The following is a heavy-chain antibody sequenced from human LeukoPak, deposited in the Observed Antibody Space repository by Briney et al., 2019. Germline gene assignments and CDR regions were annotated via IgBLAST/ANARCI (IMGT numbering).Heavy chain of an antibody. CDR3: TRAGQWTYGFQDY. J-gene: IGHJ4*02. V-gene: IGHV3-66*01. CDR1: GFTFTSYS. Sequence: GGSLRLSCATYGFTFTSYSMNWVRQAPGKGLEWVSISYSGGSTYYADSVKGRFTISRDNSKDTLYLQMNSLRAEDTAVYYCTRAGQWTYGFQDYWGQGALVTVSS. CDR2: SYSGGST. D-gene: IGHD3-10*01.